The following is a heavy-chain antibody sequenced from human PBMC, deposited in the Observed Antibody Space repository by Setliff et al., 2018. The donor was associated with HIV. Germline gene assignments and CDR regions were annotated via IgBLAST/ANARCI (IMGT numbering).Heavy chain of an antibody. CDR1: GGSINSGAYL. CDR3: ARRGRTGNSYVLHWFDP. CDR2: IHTSGNT. Sequence: PSETLSLTCTVSGGSINSGAYLWAWIRQPAGKGLEWIGRIHTSGNTNYNPSLKSRVTISVDTSKSQFSLKLSSLTAADTAVYFCARRGRTGNSYVLHWFDPWGQGTLVTVSS. D-gene: IGHD5-18*01. J-gene: IGHJ5*02. V-gene: IGHV4-61*02.